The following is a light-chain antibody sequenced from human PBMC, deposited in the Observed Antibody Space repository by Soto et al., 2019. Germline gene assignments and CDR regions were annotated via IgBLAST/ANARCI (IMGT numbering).Light chain of an antibody. V-gene: IGKV3-15*01. CDR1: QSVGNN. CDR2: GAS. Sequence: EIVMTHSPGTLSVSPGESVTLSCRASQSVGNNLAWHQQKPGNSPRLLIYGASTRVEGCPATFSGSGSGTEVTLPIISLQSQDFAVYYYQQYNGRPITFGQGTRLEI. J-gene: IGKJ5*01. CDR3: QQYNGRPIT.